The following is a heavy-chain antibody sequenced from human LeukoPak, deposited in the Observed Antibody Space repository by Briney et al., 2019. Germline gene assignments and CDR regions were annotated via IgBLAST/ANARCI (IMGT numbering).Heavy chain of an antibody. CDR1: GFTFSSYG. CDR2: ISYDGSNK. CDR3: AKTLGFDP. V-gene: IGHV3-30*18. J-gene: IGHJ5*02. Sequence: GRSLRLSCAASGFTFSSYGMHWVRQAPGKGLEWVAVISYDGSNKYYADSVKGRFTISRDNSKNTLYLQMNSLRAEDTAVYYCAKTLGFDPWGQGTLVTGSS.